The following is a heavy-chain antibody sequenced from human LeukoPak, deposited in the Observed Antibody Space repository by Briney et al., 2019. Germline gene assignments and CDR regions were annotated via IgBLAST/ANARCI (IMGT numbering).Heavy chain of an antibody. CDR1: GYSISSGYY. D-gene: IGHD5-12*01. CDR2: IYHSGST. J-gene: IGHJ4*02. V-gene: IGHV4-38-2*02. CDR3: ARDGSGYGY. Sequence: SENLSLTCTVSGYSISSGYYWGWIRQPPGKGLEWIGSIYHSGSTYYNPSLKSRVTISVDTSKNQFSLKLSSVTAADTAVYYCARDGSGYGYWGQGTLVTVSS.